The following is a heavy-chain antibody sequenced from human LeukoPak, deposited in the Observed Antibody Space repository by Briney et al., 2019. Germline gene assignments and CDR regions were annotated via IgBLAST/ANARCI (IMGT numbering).Heavy chain of an antibody. Sequence: GASVKVSCKASGYTFTSYYMHWVRQAPGQGLEWMGIINPSGGSTSYAQKFQGRVTMTRDMSTSTAYMELSSLRSEDTAVYYCARVDRYSSWGNYFDYWGQGTLVTVSS. CDR1: GYTFTSYY. CDR3: ARVDRYSSWGNYFDY. J-gene: IGHJ4*02. CDR2: INPSGGST. D-gene: IGHD6-19*01. V-gene: IGHV1-46*01.